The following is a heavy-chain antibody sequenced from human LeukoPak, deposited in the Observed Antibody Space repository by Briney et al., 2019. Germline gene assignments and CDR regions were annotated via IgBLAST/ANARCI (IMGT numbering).Heavy chain of an antibody. CDR2: IKEDGSDK. D-gene: IGHD5-18*01. V-gene: IGHV3-7*01. Sequence: PGGSLRLSCAASGFSFSDAWMSWVRQAPGKGLEWVANIKEDGSDKNYVESLKGRFTISRDNAKNSLYLQMDSLRAEDTAVYYCARDAGYGYDRFDYWGQGTQVTVSS. CDR1: GFSFSDAW. CDR3: ARDAGYGYDRFDY. J-gene: IGHJ4*02.